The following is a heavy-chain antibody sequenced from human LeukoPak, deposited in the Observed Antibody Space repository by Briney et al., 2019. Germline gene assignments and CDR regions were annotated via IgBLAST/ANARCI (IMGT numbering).Heavy chain of an antibody. Sequence: GSSVKVSCKASGGTFSSYAISWVRQAPGQGLEGMGGIIPIFGTANYAQKLQGRVTLTADESTTTAYMELSSLRSEDTAVYYCASPREGSSWLVFDYWGQGTLVTVSS. CDR1: GGTFSSYA. J-gene: IGHJ4*02. CDR2: IIPIFGTA. V-gene: IGHV1-69*01. CDR3: ASPREGSSWLVFDY. D-gene: IGHD6-13*01.